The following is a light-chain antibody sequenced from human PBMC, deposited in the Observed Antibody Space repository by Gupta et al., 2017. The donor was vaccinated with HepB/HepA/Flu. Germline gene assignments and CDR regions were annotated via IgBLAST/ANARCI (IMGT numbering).Light chain of an antibody. Sequence: DIVMTQSPLSLPVTPGEPASISCRSSQSLLHSNGYNYLDWYLQKPGQSPQLLIYLGSNRASGVPDRFSGSGSGTDFTLKISRVEAEDVGVYYGMQALQTPPITFGQGTRLEMK. CDR2: LGS. V-gene: IGKV2-28*01. J-gene: IGKJ5*01. CDR1: QSLLHSNGYNY. CDR3: MQALQTPPIT.